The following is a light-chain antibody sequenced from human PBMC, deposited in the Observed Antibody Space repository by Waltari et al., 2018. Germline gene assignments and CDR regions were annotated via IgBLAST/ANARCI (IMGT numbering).Light chain of an antibody. Sequence: QSVLTQPPSASGTPGQRVTISCSGSSSHIGSNYVYWYQQLPGTAPKLLIYRNKRRSSGVPDRLSGSKSGTSASLAISGLRSEDEADYYCAAWDDSLSGPVFGGGTKLTVL. CDR3: AAWDDSLSGPV. V-gene: IGLV1-47*01. CDR2: RNK. J-gene: IGLJ3*02. CDR1: SSHIGSNY.